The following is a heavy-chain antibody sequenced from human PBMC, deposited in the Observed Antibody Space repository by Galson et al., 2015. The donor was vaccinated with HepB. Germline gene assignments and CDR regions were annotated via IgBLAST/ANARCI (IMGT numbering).Heavy chain of an antibody. V-gene: IGHV3-48*04. D-gene: IGHD3-3*01. J-gene: IGHJ6*02. CDR3: ARDYDFWSGYHAYYYGMDV. CDR2: ISSSSSTI. Sequence: SLRLSCAASGFTFSSYSMNWVRQAPGKGLEWVSYISSSSSTIYYADSVKGRFTISRDNAKNSLYLQMNSLRAEDTAVYYCARDYDFWSGYHAYYYGMDVWGQGTLVTVSS. CDR1: GFTFSSYS.